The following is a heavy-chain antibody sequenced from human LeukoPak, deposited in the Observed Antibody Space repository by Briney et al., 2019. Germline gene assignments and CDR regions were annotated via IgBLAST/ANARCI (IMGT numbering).Heavy chain of an antibody. CDR3: ARGGERDQNFFDC. J-gene: IGHJ4*02. D-gene: IGHD2-2*01. Sequence: GGSLGLSCVASGFTLSSYAVYWVRQAPGKGLEYVSSISSNGGSTYYVNSVKGRFIISRDNSKNTVSLQMGSLRVEDMAVYYCARGGERDQNFFDCWGQGTLVTVSS. V-gene: IGHV3-64*01. CDR1: GFTLSSYA. CDR2: ISSNGGST.